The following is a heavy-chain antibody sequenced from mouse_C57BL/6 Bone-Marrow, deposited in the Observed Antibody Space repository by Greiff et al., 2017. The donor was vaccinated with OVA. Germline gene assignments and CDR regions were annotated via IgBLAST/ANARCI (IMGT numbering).Heavy chain of an antibody. J-gene: IGHJ4*01. CDR2: IRSKSNNYAT. CDR3: VTTVVASWYYAMDY. Sequence: EVMLVESGGGLVQPKGSLKLSCAASGFSFNTYAMNWVRQAPGKGLEWVARIRSKSNNYATYYADSVKDRFTISRDDSESMLYLQMNNLKTEDTAMYYCVTTVVASWYYAMDYWGQGTSVTVSS. V-gene: IGHV10-1*01. CDR1: GFSFNTYA. D-gene: IGHD1-1*01.